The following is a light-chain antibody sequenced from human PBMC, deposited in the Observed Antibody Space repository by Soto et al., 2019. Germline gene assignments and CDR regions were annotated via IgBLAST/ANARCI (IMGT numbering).Light chain of an antibody. CDR1: SNDVGGYNY. J-gene: IGLJ1*01. CDR2: DVS. CDR3: SSYTGSSTYV. Sequence: QSVLTQPASVSGSPGQSITISCTGTSNDVGGYNYVSWYQQHPGKAPKLMIYDVSNRPSGVSNRFSGSKSANTASLTISGLQTEDESDYYCSSYTGSSTYVFGTGTKGTVL. V-gene: IGLV2-14*03.